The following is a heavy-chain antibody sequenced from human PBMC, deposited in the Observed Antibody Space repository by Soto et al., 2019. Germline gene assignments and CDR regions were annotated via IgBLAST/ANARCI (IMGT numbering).Heavy chain of an antibody. CDR1: GFTFSSYS. CDR2: ISSSSSYI. Sequence: GGSLRLSCAASGFTFSSYSMNWVRQAPGKGLEWVSSISSSSSYIYYADSVKGRFTISRDNAKNSLYLQMNSLRAEDTAVYYCASQAYVDTAMVRDWYFDLWGRGTLVTVSS. D-gene: IGHD5-18*01. CDR3: ASQAYVDTAMVRDWYFDL. V-gene: IGHV3-21*01. J-gene: IGHJ2*01.